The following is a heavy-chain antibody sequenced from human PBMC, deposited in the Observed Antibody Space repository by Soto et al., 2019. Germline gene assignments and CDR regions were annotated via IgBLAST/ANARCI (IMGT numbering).Heavy chain of an antibody. CDR1: GFTFSSYA. J-gene: IGHJ4*02. CDR3: AKDHGYSEWLDY. D-gene: IGHD3-16*01. V-gene: IGHV3-23*01. Sequence: GGSLRLSCAASGFTFSSYAMSWVRQAPGKGLEWVSAISGSGGSTYYADSVKVRFTISRDNSKNTLYLQMNSLRAEDTAVYYCAKDHGYSEWLDYWGQGTLVTVSS. CDR2: ISGSGGST.